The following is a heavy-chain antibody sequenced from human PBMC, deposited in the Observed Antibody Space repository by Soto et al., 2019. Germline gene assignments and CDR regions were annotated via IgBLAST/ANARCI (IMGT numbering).Heavy chain of an antibody. CDR1: GFTLGNYW. J-gene: IGHJ3*01. V-gene: IGHV3-7*05. CDR3: ARDADYRDRSVYYDVFDV. CDR2: IRKDGSVE. D-gene: IGHD3-22*01. Sequence: DVQLMESGGGLVQPGGSLRLSCATSGFTLGNYWMTWVRQAPGKGLEWVANIRKDGSVEHYLDSVKGRFSVSRDNAKELLYLQMNSLRIEDTAVYYCARDADYRDRSVYYDVFDVWGQGTMVTGSS.